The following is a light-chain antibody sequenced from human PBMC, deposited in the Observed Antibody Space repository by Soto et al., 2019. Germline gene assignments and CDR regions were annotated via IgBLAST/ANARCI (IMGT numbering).Light chain of an antibody. J-gene: IGKJ1*01. V-gene: IGKV1-39*01. CDR2: AAS. Sequence: DIQMTQSPSTLSASVGDRVTITCRASQSVRSWLAWYQQKPGKAPKLLIYAASSLQSGVPSRFSGTGSGTDFTLTINSLQPEDFATYYCQQTYSTPQTFGQGTKVDIK. CDR3: QQTYSTPQT. CDR1: QSVRSW.